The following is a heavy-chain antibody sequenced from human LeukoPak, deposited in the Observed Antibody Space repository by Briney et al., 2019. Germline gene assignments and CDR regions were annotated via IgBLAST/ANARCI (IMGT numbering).Heavy chain of an antibody. Sequence: PSETLSLTCTVSGGSISSYYWSWIRQPAGKGLEWIGRIYTSGSTNYNPSLKSRVAMSVDTSKNQFSLKLSSVTAADTAVYYCASTGRWLQSDYWGQGTLVTVSS. CDR3: ASTGRWLQSDY. D-gene: IGHD5-24*01. CDR1: GGSISSYY. CDR2: IYTSGST. V-gene: IGHV4-4*07. J-gene: IGHJ4*02.